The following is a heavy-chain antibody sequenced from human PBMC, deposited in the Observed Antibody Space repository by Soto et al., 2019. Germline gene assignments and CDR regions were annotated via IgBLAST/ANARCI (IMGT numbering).Heavy chain of an antibody. Sequence: QITLKESGPTLVRPTQTLTLTCSLSGFSITTSGVGVGWVRQPPGKALEWLAFTYWDDDNRYNPPLRPRLSPATDPSRNQVVLTMPSRDPEDTATYYCEHRVTLMSSFNYGAFAFWGQGALVTVTS. CDR3: EHRVTLMSSFNYGAFAF. CDR1: GFSITTSGVG. V-gene: IGHV2-5*02. D-gene: IGHD3-16*01. J-gene: IGHJ3*01. CDR2: TYWDDDN.